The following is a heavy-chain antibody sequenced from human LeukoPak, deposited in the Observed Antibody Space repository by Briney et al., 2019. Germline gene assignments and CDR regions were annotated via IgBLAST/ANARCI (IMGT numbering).Heavy chain of an antibody. CDR3: ARRELLSTPDAFDI. CDR1: GGSISSSSYY. D-gene: IGHD3-10*01. J-gene: IGHJ3*02. Sequence: SETLSLTCTVSGGSISSSSYYWGWIRQPPGKGLEWIGSIYYSGSTYYNPSLKSRVTISVDTSKNQFSLKVSSVTAADTAVYYWARRELLSTPDAFDIWGQGTMVTVSS. V-gene: IGHV4-39*01. CDR2: IYYSGST.